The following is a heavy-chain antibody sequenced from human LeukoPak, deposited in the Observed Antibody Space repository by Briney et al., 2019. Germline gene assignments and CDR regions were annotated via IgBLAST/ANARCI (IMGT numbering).Heavy chain of an antibody. CDR3: ARLGYVSSTSCRNNYYYYGMDV. J-gene: IGHJ6*02. D-gene: IGHD2-2*01. V-gene: IGHV4-34*01. Sequence: SETLSLTCAVYGGSFSGYYWSWIRQPPGKGLEWIGEINHSGSTNYNPSLKSRVTISVDTSKNQFSLKLSSVTAADTAVYYCARLGYVSSTSCRNNYYYYGMDVWGQGTPVTV. CDR1: GGSFSGYY. CDR2: INHSGST.